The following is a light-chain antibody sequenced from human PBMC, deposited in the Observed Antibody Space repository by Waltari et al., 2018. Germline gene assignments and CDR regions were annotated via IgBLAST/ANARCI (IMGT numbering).Light chain of an antibody. V-gene: IGKV2-28*01. CDR2: LGS. CDR3: MQGRQTPYI. CDR1: QSLVHSNGYHY. J-gene: IGKJ2*01. Sequence: DIVITQSPLSLAVSPGEPASISCRSSQSLVHSNGYHYMDWYLQKPGQTPTLLIYLGSNRASGVPDRFSGSGSDTDFKLEITRVEAEDVGIYYCMQGRQTPYIFCQGTKLQIK.